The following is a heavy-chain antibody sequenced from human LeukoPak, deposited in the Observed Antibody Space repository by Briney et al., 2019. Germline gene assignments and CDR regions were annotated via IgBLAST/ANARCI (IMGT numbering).Heavy chain of an antibody. V-gene: IGHV3-21*01. Sequence: GSLRLSCAASGFTFSSYSMNWVRQAPGKGLEWVSSISSSSSYIYYADSVKDRFTISRDNAKNSLYLQMNSLRAEDTAVYYCALTAVVGTHTLDYWGQGTLVTVSS. CDR1: GFTFSSYS. CDR3: ALTAVVGTHTLDY. J-gene: IGHJ4*02. CDR2: ISSSSSYI. D-gene: IGHD2-15*01.